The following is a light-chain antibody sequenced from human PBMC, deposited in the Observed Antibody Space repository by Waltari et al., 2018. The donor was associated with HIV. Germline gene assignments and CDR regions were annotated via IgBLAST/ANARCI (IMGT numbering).Light chain of an antibody. Sequence: QSALTQPPSASGSPGQSVTISCTGPRSDVGGYNYVSWYQQHPGKAPKLMIYEVSKRPSGVPDRFSGSKSGNTASLTVSGLQAEDEADYYCSSYAGSNNFGVFGGGTKLTVL. V-gene: IGLV2-8*01. CDR2: EVS. CDR1: RSDVGGYNY. J-gene: IGLJ2*01. CDR3: SSYAGSNNFGV.